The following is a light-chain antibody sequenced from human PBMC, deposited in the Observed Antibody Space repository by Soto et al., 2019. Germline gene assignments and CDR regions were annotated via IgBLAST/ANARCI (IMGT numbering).Light chain of an antibody. CDR3: ASWEDSLNGWV. Sequence: QSVLTQPPSASGTPGQRVTISCSGSSSNVGSNTVSWYQQLPGTAPKVLIYSDDQRPSGVPDRISGSRSGSSASLAISGLQSGDEADYYCASWEDSLNGWVIGGGTQLTVL. CDR2: SDD. J-gene: IGLJ3*02. CDR1: SSNVGSNT. V-gene: IGLV1-44*01.